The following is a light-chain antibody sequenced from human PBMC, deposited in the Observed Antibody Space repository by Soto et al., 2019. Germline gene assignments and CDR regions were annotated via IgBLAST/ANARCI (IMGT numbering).Light chain of an antibody. V-gene: IGLV2-8*01. CDR2: EVS. CDR3: SSYAGRNTWV. CDR1: SSDVGGYNY. J-gene: IGLJ3*02. Sequence: QSVLTQPPSASGSPGQSVTISCTGTSSDVGGYNYVSWYQQHPGKAPKLMIYEVSKRPSGVPDRFSGSKSGNTASLTVSGLQDEDEADYYCSSYAGRNTWVFGGGTKLTVL.